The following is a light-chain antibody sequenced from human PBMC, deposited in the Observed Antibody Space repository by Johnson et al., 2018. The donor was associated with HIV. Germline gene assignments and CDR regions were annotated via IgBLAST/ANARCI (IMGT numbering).Light chain of an antibody. V-gene: IGLV1-51*02. CDR1: SSNIGNNY. CDR2: ENN. J-gene: IGLJ1*01. CDR3: ATWDGSLTIGGD. Sequence: QSVLTQPPSVSAAPGQKVTISCSGSSSNIGNNYISWYQQHPGTAPKLLIYENNMRPSGIPDRFSGSKSGTSATLGITGLPTGDEADYYCATWDGSLTIGGDFGTGTKITVL.